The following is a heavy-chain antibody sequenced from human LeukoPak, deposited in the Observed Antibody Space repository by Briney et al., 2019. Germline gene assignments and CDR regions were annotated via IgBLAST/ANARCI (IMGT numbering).Heavy chain of an antibody. CDR1: GGSISNY. D-gene: IGHD5-12*01. V-gene: IGHV4-59*01. Sequence: SETLSLTCTVSGGSISNYWSWIRQPPGKGLEWIGYIYYSGSTNYNPPLKSRVTISVDTSQNQFSLKLSSVTAADTAVYYCARDGYSGSDALWGQGTLVTVSS. J-gene: IGHJ4*02. CDR2: IYYSGST. CDR3: ARDGYSGSDAL.